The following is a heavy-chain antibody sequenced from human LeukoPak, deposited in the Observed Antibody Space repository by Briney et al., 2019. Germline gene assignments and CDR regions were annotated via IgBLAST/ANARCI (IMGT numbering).Heavy chain of an antibody. CDR2: INWNGGST. J-gene: IGHJ6*03. Sequence: GGSLRLSCAASGFTFDDYGMSWVRQAPGKGLEWVSGINWNGGSTGYADSVKGRFTISRDNAKNSLYLQMNSLRAEDTALYYCARARSDHPTLSFLHYYYYMDVWGNGTTVTVSS. CDR3: ARARSDHPTLSFLHYYYYMDV. V-gene: IGHV3-20*04. CDR1: GFTFDDYG. D-gene: IGHD1-14*01.